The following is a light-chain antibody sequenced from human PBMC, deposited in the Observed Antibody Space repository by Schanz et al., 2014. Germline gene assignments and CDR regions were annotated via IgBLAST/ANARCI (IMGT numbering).Light chain of an antibody. V-gene: IGLV2-11*01. CDR1: TSDLRSYKY. Sequence: QSALTQPRSVSASPGQSVTISCTATTSDLRSYKYVSWYQQHPGKAPKLMIYGVSHRPSGVPDRFSGSKSGNTASLTISGLQADDEADYYCCSYAGSFTWVFGGRTKLTVL. J-gene: IGLJ3*02. CDR3: CSYAGSFTWV. CDR2: GVS.